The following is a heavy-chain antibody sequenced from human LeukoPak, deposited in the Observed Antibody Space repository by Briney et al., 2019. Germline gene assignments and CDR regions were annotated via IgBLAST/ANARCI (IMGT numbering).Heavy chain of an antibody. Sequence: GGSLRLSCAASGFTFSSNGMNWVRQAPGKGLEWVSYISATGGTINYADSVKGRFTISRDNAKNSLYLQMNSLRVEDTAVYYCARDPNFDSSGWYGYYYYYMDVWGKGTTVTVSS. J-gene: IGHJ6*03. CDR1: GFTFSSNG. CDR2: ISATGGTI. V-gene: IGHV3-48*04. D-gene: IGHD6-19*01. CDR3: ARDPNFDSSGWYGYYYYYMDV.